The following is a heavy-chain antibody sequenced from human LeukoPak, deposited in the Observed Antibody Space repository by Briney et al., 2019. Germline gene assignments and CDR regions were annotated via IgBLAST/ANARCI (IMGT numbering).Heavy chain of an antibody. CDR1: GFSLTIVYF. CDR3: ARSTYYYDSRGYYNPTVFDY. D-gene: IGHD3-22*01. V-gene: IGHV4-38-2*02. Sequence: PSETLSLTCNVSGFSLTIVYFWGWIRPPPGKGLEWIGSIFHSGSTYFNPSLKSRVTMSVDTSKNQFSLQLPSVTAADTAVYYCARSTYYYDSRGYYNPTVFDYWGQGTLVTVSS. J-gene: IGHJ4*02. CDR2: IFHSGST.